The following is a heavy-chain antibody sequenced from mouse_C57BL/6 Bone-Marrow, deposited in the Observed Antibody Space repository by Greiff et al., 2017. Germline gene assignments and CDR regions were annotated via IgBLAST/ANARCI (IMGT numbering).Heavy chain of an antibody. V-gene: IGHV1-19*01. CDR2: INPYNGGT. Sequence: VQLKQSGPVLVKPGASVKMSCKASGYTFTDYYMNWVKQSHGKRLEWIGVINPYNGGTSYNQKFKGKATLTVDKSSSTAYMELNSLTSEDSAVYYCARPSYYGSSYGFAYWGQGTLVTVSA. J-gene: IGHJ3*01. D-gene: IGHD1-1*01. CDR1: GYTFTDYY. CDR3: ARPSYYGSSYGFAY.